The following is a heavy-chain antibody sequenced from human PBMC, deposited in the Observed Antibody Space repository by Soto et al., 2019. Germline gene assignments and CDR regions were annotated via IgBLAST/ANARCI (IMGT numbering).Heavy chain of an antibody. CDR3: AKDGYCSGGSCYFVFNKNWFDP. CDR2: ISGSGGST. V-gene: IGHV3-23*01. Sequence: GGSLRLSCAASGFTFSSYAMSWVRQAPGKGLEWVSAISGSGGSTYYADSVKGRFTISRDNSKNTLYLQMNSLRAEDTAVYYCAKDGYCSGGSCYFVFNKNWFDPWGQGTLVTVSS. J-gene: IGHJ5*02. CDR1: GFTFSSYA. D-gene: IGHD2-15*01.